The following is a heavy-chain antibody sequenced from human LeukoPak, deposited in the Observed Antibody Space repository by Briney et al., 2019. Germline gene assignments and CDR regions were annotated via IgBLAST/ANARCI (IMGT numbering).Heavy chain of an antibody. CDR3: ARERQQLVPYYFDY. Sequence: NPSDTLSLTCTVSGGSISSSSYYWGWIRQPPGKGLEWIGSIYYSGSTYYNPSLKSRVTISVDTSKNQFSLKLSSVTAADTAVYYCARERQQLVPYYFDYWGQGTLVTVSS. D-gene: IGHD6-13*01. V-gene: IGHV4-39*07. CDR2: IYYSGST. J-gene: IGHJ4*02. CDR1: GGSISSSSYY.